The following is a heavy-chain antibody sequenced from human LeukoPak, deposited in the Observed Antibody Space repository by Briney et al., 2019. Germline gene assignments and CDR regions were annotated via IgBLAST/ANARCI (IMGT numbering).Heavy chain of an antibody. J-gene: IGHJ3*02. CDR2: INPNSGGT. V-gene: IGHV1-2*02. Sequence: ASVKVSCKASGYTFTGYYMHWVRQAPGQGLEWMGWINPNSGGTNYAQKFQGRVTMTRDTSISTAYMELSRLRSDDTAVYYCARAILTGTDALDIWGQGTMVTVSS. CDR3: ARAILTGTDALDI. CDR1: GYTFTGYY. D-gene: IGHD3-9*01.